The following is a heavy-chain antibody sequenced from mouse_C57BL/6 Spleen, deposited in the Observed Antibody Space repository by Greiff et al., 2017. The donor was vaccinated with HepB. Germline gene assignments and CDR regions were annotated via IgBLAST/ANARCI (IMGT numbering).Heavy chain of an antibody. D-gene: IGHD2-5*01. CDR2: IYPGSGNT. J-gene: IGHJ2*01. V-gene: IGHV1-76*01. Sequence: QVQLQQSGAELVRPGASVKLSCKASGYTFTDYYINWVKQRPGQGLEWIARIYPGSGNTYYNEKFKGKATLTAEKSSSTAYMQLSSLTSEDSAVYFCASSYYSNQPTTFDYWGQGTTLTVSS. CDR1: GYTFTDYY. CDR3: ASSYYSNQPTTFDY.